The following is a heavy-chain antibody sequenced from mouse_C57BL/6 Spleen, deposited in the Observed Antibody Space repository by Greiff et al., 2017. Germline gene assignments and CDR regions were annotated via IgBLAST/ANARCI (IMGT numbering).Heavy chain of an antibody. V-gene: IGHV5-9-1*02. Sequence: EVMLVESGEGLVKPGGSLKLSCAASGFTFSSYAMSWVRQTPEKRLEWVAYISSGGDYIYYADTVKGRFTISRDNARNTLYLQMSSLKSEDTAMYYCTRLRSLCAMDYWGQGTSVTVSS. D-gene: IGHD1-1*01. CDR3: TRLRSLCAMDY. CDR1: GFTFSSYA. CDR2: ISSGGDYI. J-gene: IGHJ4*01.